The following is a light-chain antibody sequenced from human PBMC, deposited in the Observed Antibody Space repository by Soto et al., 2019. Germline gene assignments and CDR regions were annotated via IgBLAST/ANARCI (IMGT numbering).Light chain of an antibody. J-gene: IGKJ1*01. V-gene: IGKV3-15*01. Sequence: EIVMSHSPATLSVSPRERATLSCRASQSVSSNLACYQQKPGQAPRLLIYGTSTRATGIPARFSGSGSGTEFTLTISSLQSEDFAVYYCQQYNNWPTWTFGQGTKVDI. CDR2: GTS. CDR3: QQYNNWPTWT. CDR1: QSVSSN.